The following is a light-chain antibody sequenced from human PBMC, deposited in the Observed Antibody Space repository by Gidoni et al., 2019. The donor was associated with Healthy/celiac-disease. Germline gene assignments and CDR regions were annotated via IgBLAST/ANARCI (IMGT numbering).Light chain of an antibody. CDR2: GAS. CDR3: QQYNNWPWT. Sequence: EIVMTQSPATLSVSPGARATLSCRANQSVSSNLAWYQQKPGQAPRLLIYGASTRATGIPARFSGSGSGTEFTLTISSLQSEDFAVYYCQQYNNWPWTFGQGTKVEIK. V-gene: IGKV3-15*01. CDR1: QSVSSN. J-gene: IGKJ1*01.